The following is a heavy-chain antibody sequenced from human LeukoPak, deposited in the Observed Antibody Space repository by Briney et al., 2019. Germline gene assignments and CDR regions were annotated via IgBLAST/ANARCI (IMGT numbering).Heavy chain of an antibody. J-gene: IGHJ5*02. CDR3: ARLYGGNSISTPHP. D-gene: IGHD4-23*01. CDR2: IYYSGST. CDR1: GGSISSSSYY. Sequence: PSETLSLTCTVSGGSISSSSYYWGWIRQPPGKGLEWIGSIYYSGSTYYNPSLKSRFTISVDTSKNQFSLKLSSVTAADTAVYYCARLYGGNSISTPHPWGQGTLVTVSS. V-gene: IGHV4-39*01.